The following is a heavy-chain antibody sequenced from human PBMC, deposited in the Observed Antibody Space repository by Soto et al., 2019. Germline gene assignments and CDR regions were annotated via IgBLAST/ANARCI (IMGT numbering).Heavy chain of an antibody. D-gene: IGHD3-3*01. CDR2: IYYSGST. CDR3: ARWWSGSRQGFDP. CDR1: GGSISSGDYY. V-gene: IGHV4-31*03. J-gene: IGHJ5*02. Sequence: LSLTCTVSGGSISSGDYYWSWIRQHPGKGLEWIGYIYYSGSTYYNPSLKSRVTISVDTSKNQFSLKLSSVTAADTAVYYCARWWSGSRQGFDPWGQGTLVTVSS.